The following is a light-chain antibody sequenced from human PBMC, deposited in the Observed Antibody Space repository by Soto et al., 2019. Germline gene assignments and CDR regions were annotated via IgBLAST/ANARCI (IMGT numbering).Light chain of an antibody. CDR1: QDIRSW. CDR2: ASS. Sequence: DIRMTQSPSSVSASVGDRVTITCRASQDIRSWLTWYQQKPGKAPKLLIYASSTLQSGVHSKFSCSGSGTTITLTTNTLQAEDFATSYCQQATAFPPTVGQGTKIAIK. V-gene: IGKV1-12*01. CDR3: QQATAFPPT. J-gene: IGKJ2*01.